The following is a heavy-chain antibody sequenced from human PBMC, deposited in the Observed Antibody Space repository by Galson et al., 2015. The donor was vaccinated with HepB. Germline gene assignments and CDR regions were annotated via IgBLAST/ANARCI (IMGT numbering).Heavy chain of an antibody. Sequence: QVHLQESGPGLVKPSETLSLTCTVSGGSISSGGYSWGWIRQSPEKGLEWIGYIYHSGSTYYNPSFKSRVTISVDKSNNQFSLKLSSLTAADTAVYYCAGRPNCGGACSSGPSDYWGQGTLVTVSS. D-gene: IGHD2-21*02. J-gene: IGHJ4*02. CDR3: AGRPNCGGACSSGPSDY. CDR2: IYHSGST. CDR1: GGSISSGGYS. V-gene: IGHV4-30-2*06.